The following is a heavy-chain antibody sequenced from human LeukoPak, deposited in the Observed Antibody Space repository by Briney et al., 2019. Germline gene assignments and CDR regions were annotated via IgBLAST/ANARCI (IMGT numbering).Heavy chain of an antibody. V-gene: IGHV4-59*01. Sequence: SETLSLTCTVSSGSITSYYWSWIRQPPGKGLEYIGHIYYTGTTDYNPSLKSRVTISVDTSKNQFSLKLSSVTAADTAVYYCARDEIVVVPAAISGASRYYYYYYGMDVWGQGTTVTVSS. D-gene: IGHD2-2*01. J-gene: IGHJ6*02. CDR2: IYYTGTT. CDR3: ARDEIVVVPAAISGASRYYYYYYGMDV. CDR1: SGSITSYY.